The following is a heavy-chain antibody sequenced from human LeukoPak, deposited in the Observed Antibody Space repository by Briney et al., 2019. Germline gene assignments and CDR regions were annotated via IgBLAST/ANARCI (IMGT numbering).Heavy chain of an antibody. CDR1: GFTFSTYT. D-gene: IGHD4-17*01. J-gene: IGHJ4*02. CDR3: AKDRLVTTAPRGPSLFDY. V-gene: IGHV3-21*04. Sequence: GGSLRLSCAASGFTFSTYTMNWVRQAPGKGLEWVSSISSRSSYIYYADSVKGRFTISRDNAKNSLYLQMNSLRAEDTAVYYCAKDRLVTTAPRGPSLFDYWGQGTLVTVSS. CDR2: ISSRSSYI.